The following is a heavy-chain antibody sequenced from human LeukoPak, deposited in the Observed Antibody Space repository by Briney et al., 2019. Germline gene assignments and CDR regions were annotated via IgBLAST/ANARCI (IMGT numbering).Heavy chain of an antibody. D-gene: IGHD3-10*01. CDR3: AKGSGSYYYNWFDP. Sequence: GGSLRLSCAASGFTFSSYGIHWVRQAPGKGLEWVAFIRFDGSNKYYSDSVKGRFTISRDNSKNTLYLQMNSLRAEDTAVYYCAKGSGSYYYNWFDPWGQGTLVTVSS. CDR1: GFTFSSYG. V-gene: IGHV3-30*02. CDR2: IRFDGSNK. J-gene: IGHJ5*02.